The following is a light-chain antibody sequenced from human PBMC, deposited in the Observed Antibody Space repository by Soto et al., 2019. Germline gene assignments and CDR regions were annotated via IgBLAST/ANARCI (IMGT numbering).Light chain of an antibody. CDR1: QSVSSH. J-gene: IGKJ4*01. CDR2: AAS. CDR3: QQYNDLFT. Sequence: IVMTQSPGTLSVSPGERVTLSCRASQSVSSHLAWYQQKPGQAPRLLMYAASTRANGVPPRFSGSGSGTEFTLTITSLQSEDFALYYCQQYNDLFTFGGGTKVESK. V-gene: IGKV3-15*01.